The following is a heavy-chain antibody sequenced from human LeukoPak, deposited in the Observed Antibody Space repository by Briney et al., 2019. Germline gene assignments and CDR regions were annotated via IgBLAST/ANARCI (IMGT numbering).Heavy chain of an antibody. CDR2: IYYSGST. CDR3: ARESRSSSWTRFDY. V-gene: IGHV4-59*01. D-gene: IGHD6-13*01. CDR1: GGSISSYY. Sequence: SETLSLTCTVSGGSISSYYWSWIRQPPGKGLEWIGYIYYSGSTNYNPSLKSRVTISVDTSKNQFSLKLSSVTAADTAVYYCARESRSSSWTRFDYWGQGTLVTVSS. J-gene: IGHJ4*02.